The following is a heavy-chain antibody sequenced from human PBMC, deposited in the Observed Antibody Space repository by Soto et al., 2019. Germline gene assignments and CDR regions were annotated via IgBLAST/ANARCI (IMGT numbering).Heavy chain of an antibody. D-gene: IGHD6-13*01. CDR3: ASVSHFRPVIQAIAGGRDAAFDR. Sequence: QVQLVESGGGVVQPGRSLRLSCVASGFTFSIYAMHWVRQAPGKGLEWVAVISYDERNKYYADSVKGRFTISRDNSKNPLFREMNSLRPEDTAMYYCASVSHFRPVIQAIAGGRDAAFDRWGQGTLVTVSS. J-gene: IGHJ3*01. CDR2: ISYDERNK. CDR1: GFTFSIYA. V-gene: IGHV3-30*04.